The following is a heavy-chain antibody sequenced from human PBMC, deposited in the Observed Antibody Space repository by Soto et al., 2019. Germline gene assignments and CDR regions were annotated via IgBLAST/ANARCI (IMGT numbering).Heavy chain of an antibody. Sequence: EASVKVSCKASGYTFTGYYMHWVRQAPGQGLEWMGWINPNSGGTNYAQKFQGRVTMTRDTSISTAYMELSRLRSDDTAVYYCARVSSGATIDSYYYYYGMDVWGQGPTVTVSS. CDR3: ARVSSGATIDSYYYYYGMDV. J-gene: IGHJ6*02. CDR1: GYTFTGYY. D-gene: IGHD5-12*01. V-gene: IGHV1-2*02. CDR2: INPNSGGT.